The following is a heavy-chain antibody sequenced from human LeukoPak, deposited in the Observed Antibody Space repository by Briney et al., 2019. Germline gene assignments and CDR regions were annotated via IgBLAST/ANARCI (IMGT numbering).Heavy chain of an antibody. Sequence: ASVKVSCKASGYTFTSYDINWVRQATGQGLEGMGWMNPNSGNTGYAQKFQGRVTMTRNTSISTAYMELSSLRSEDTAVYYCAREGLAMVRGVLPKEAWGWFDPWGQGTLVTVSS. V-gene: IGHV1-8*01. CDR2: MNPNSGNT. CDR1: GYTFTSYD. J-gene: IGHJ5*02. CDR3: AREGLAMVRGVLPKEAWGWFDP. D-gene: IGHD3-10*01.